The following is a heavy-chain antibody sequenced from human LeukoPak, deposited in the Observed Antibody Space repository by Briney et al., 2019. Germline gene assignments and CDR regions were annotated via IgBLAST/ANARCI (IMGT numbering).Heavy chain of an antibody. CDR1: GYTFTSYG. CDR3: ARDRVVRGGYYFDY. CDR2: ISAYNGNT. D-gene: IGHD3-10*01. J-gene: IGHJ4*02. V-gene: IGHV1-18*01. Sequence: ASLKVSCKASGYTFTSYGISWVRQAPGQGLEWMGRISAYNGNTNYAQKIQGRVTMTTDTSTSTAYMEMRSLRADDTAVYYCARDRVVRGGYYFDYWGQGTLVTVSS.